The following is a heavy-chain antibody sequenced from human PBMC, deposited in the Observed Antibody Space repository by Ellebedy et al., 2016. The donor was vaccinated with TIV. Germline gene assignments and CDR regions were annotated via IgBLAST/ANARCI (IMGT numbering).Heavy chain of an antibody. Sequence: GESLKISCAASGFTFSRNSMNWVRQAPGKGLEWISFITSSGTTIFYADSVRGRFTISRDNAKKSLYLQMNSLRAEETAGYYCARLRNDFGDYVSYWGQGTLVTVSS. J-gene: IGHJ4*02. CDR1: GFTFSRNS. V-gene: IGHV3-48*04. D-gene: IGHD4-17*01. CDR2: ITSSGTTI. CDR3: ARLRNDFGDYVSY.